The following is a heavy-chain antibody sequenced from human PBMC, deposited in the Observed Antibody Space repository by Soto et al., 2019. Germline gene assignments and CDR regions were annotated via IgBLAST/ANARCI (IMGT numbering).Heavy chain of an antibody. V-gene: IGHV3-30*03. J-gene: IGHJ6*02. D-gene: IGHD4-17*01. CDR3: VIESELTTVTIYGMDV. CDR2: ISYDGSNK. Sequence: QVQLVESGGGVVQPGRSLRLSCAASGFTFSSYGMHWVRQAPGKGLEWVAVISYDGSNKYYADSVKGRFTISRDNSENTLYLQTNSLRAGDTALYYCVIESELTTVTIYGMDVWGQGTRVTVSS. CDR1: GFTFSSYG.